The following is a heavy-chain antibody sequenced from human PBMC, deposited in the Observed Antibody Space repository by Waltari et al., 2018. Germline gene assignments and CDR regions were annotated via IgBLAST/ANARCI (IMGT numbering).Heavy chain of an antibody. V-gene: IGHV4-59*01. D-gene: IGHD3-10*01. CDR2: IHYSGTT. CDR1: GDSIQHYY. Sequence: QVQLQESGPGLVEPSETLSLTCTVPGDSIQHYYWSWIRQSPGKGLEWIGNIHYSGTTNYNPSLKSRLSISIDTSRNQFSLKMNSVIAADTAVYYCARDGMTSGHFDSWGQGTLVTVST. CDR3: ARDGMTSGHFDS. J-gene: IGHJ4*02.